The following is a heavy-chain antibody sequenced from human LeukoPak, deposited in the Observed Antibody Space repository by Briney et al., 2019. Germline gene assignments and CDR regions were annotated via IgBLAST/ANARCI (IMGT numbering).Heavy chain of an antibody. CDR1: GGSIGSSSYY. CDR3: ARRGETGY. J-gene: IGHJ4*02. CDR2: IYYSGST. Sequence: PSETLSLTCTVSGGSIGSSSYYWGWIRQPPGKGLEWIGSIYYSGSTYYNPSLKSRVTISVDTSKNQFSLKLSSVTAADTAVYYCARRGETGYWGQGTLVTVSS. V-gene: IGHV4-39*01. D-gene: IGHD3-10*01.